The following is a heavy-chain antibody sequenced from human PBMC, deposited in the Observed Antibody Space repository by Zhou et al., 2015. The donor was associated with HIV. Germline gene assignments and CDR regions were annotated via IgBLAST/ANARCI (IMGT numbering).Heavy chain of an antibody. V-gene: IGHV1-69*01. Sequence: QVLLVQSGAEVKKPGSSVKVSCKASRGTFSTFGVSWVRQAPGQGLEWMGGIIPVLPTPSYSEKFQGRVTISADESPSTVYMELSSLRSEDTAVYYCARAISGGGLDYWGQGTLVTVSS. J-gene: IGHJ4*02. CDR2: IIPVLPTP. CDR1: RGTFSTFG. D-gene: IGHD1-26*01. CDR3: ARAISGGGLDY.